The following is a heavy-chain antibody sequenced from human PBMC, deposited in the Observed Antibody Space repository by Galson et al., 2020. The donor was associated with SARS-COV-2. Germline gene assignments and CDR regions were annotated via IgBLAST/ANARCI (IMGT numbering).Heavy chain of an antibody. V-gene: IGHV1-24*01. CDR3: ATSGLLFRTGWFDP. CDR2: FDPEDGET. D-gene: IGHD2-21*02. CDR1: GYTLTELS. Sequence: ASVKVSCKVSGYTLTELSMHWVRQAPGQGLEWMGGFDPEDGETIYAQKFQGRVTMTEDTSTDTAYMELSSLRSEDTAVYYFATSGLLFRTGWFDPWGQGTLVTVSS. J-gene: IGHJ5*02.